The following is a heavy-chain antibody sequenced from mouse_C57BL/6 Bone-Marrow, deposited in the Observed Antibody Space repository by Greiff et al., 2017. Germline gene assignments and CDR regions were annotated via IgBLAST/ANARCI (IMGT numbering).Heavy chain of an antibody. J-gene: IGHJ2*01. V-gene: IGHV14-4*01. Sequence: VHVKQSGAELVRPGASVKLSCTASGFNIKDDYMHWVKQRPEQGLEWIGWIDPENGDTEYATKFQVKATITADTSSNTAYLQLSSLTSEDTAVYSFPYGYDYWGQGTTLTVSA. D-gene: IGHD2-2*01. CDR3: PYGYDY. CDR2: IDPENGDT. CDR1: GFNIKDDY.